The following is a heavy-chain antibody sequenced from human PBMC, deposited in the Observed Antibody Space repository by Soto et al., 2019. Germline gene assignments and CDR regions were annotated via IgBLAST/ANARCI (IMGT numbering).Heavy chain of an antibody. D-gene: IGHD3-10*01. J-gene: IGHJ4*02. V-gene: IGHV1-46*03. CDR1: GYTFTSYH. CDR2: INPSGGNT. CDR3: TRGSLGRYFDY. Sequence: ASVKVSCTASGYTFTSYHMHWVRQAPGQGLEWMGIINPSGGNTANAQKFQGRVTMTRDTSTSTVYLELSSLRSEDTAVYYCTRGSLGRYFDYWGQRPLVTVSS.